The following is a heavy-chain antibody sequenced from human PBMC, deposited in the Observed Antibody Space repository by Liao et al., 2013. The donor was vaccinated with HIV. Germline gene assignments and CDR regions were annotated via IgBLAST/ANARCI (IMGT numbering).Heavy chain of an antibody. Sequence: QLQLQESASGLLKPSQTLSLTCAVSGGSISSAGYSWSWIRQPPGKGLEWIGYIYHGRSAYYNPSLKSRVTISEDSSKNQFSLNLTSVTAADTAVYYCARIVVAGTFRFDPGAEGTLVTVSS. CDR3: ARIVVAGTFRFDP. V-gene: IGHV4-30-2*01. CDR2: IYHGRSA. CDR1: GGSISSAGYS. D-gene: IGHD2-15*01. J-gene: IGHJ5*02.